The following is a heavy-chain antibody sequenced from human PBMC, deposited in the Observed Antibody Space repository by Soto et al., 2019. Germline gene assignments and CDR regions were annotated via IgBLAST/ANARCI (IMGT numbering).Heavy chain of an antibody. CDR2: ISSSGSAI. D-gene: IGHD2-15*01. CDR1: GFTFSSYE. V-gene: IGHV3-48*03. J-gene: IGHJ6*02. Sequence: EVTLRLSCSASGFTFSSYEMNWVRQAQGKGLEWVSYISSSGSAISSADSVKGRFTISRDNAKNSRYLQMNSQRDEDTAGSSCARDGKGGYYSYGMAVWGQWTTVTVSS. CDR3: ARDGKGGYYSYGMAV.